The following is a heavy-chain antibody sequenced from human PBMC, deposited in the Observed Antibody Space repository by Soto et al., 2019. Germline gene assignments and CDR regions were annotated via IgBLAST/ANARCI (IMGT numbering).Heavy chain of an antibody. CDR1: GFTFRSYA. J-gene: IGHJ4*02. CDR3: AKDGFDY. Sequence: EVQLLESGGGLVQPGGSLRLSCAAAGFTFRSYAMSCVRHAPGKGLEWVSAISGSGGSTYYADSGKGLFTTSRDTSKHTLYLQMNRLRAEDTAVYYCAKDGFDYWGQGPLVTVSS. CDR2: ISGSGGST. V-gene: IGHV3-23*01.